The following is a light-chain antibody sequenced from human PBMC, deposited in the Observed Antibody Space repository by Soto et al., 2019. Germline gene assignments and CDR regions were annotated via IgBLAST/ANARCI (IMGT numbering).Light chain of an antibody. CDR2: AAS. Sequence: DIQMTQSPSSLSASVGDRVTISCRASQSISTYLNWYQQKPGKAHRLLIYAASSVQNGVPPRFSGSGSGTDFTLTISSLRPEDIATYFGQQSNSAPTWTFGQGTKVDIK. J-gene: IGKJ1*01. V-gene: IGKV1-39*01. CDR3: QQSNSAPTWT. CDR1: QSISTY.